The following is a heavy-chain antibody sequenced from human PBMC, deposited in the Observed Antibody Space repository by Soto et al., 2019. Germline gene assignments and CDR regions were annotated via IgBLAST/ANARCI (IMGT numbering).Heavy chain of an antibody. CDR3: AKEYVHMVRGVTYSLYYYYGMDV. D-gene: IGHD3-10*01. CDR2: ISYDGSNK. V-gene: IGHV3-30*18. Sequence: GGSLRLSCAASGFTFSSYGMHWVRQAPGKGLEWVAVISYDGSNKYYADSVKGRFTISRDNSKNTLYLQMNSLRAEDTAVYYCAKEYVHMVRGVTYSLYYYYGMDVWGQGTTVTVSS. J-gene: IGHJ6*02. CDR1: GFTFSSYG.